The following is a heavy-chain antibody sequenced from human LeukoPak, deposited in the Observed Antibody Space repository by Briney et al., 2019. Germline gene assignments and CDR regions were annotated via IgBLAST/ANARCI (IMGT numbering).Heavy chain of an antibody. V-gene: IGHV4-30-2*01. CDR3: ARGSGSSPDFDY. D-gene: IGHD6-13*01. CDR2: IYYSGSA. CDR1: GYSLTSDGDC. Sequence: ALFLTCVVSGYSLTSDGDCWGCVPRPPGKGLEWIGYIYYSGSASYNPSLKSRVTLSVDTSKNQFSLKWSSVTAADTAVYYCARGSGSSPDFDYWGRGTLVTVSS. J-gene: IGHJ4*02.